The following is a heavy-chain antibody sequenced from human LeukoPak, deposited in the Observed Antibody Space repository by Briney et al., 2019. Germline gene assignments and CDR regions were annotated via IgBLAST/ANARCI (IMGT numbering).Heavy chain of an antibody. D-gene: IGHD6-19*01. J-gene: IGHJ4*02. Sequence: GESLKISCKGSGYTFTNYWISWVRQMPGKGLEWMGRIDPSDSYINYSPSSQGHVTISVDRSISTAYLQWSSLKASDTAMYYCARQGLGRNIDYWGQGTLVTVSS. V-gene: IGHV5-10-1*01. CDR2: IDPSDSYI. CDR1: GYTFTNYW. CDR3: ARQGLGRNIDY.